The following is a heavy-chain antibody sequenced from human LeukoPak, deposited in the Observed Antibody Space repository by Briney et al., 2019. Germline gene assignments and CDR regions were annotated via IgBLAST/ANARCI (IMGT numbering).Heavy chain of an antibody. Sequence: PSETLSLTCAVYGGSFSGYYWSWIRQPPGKGLEWIGEINHSGSTNYNPSLKSRVTISVDTSKNQFSLKLSSVTAADTAVYYCARGTTYYYDSSGYYYVRYFDYWGQGTLVTVS. CDR2: INHSGST. D-gene: IGHD3-22*01. CDR1: GGSFSGYY. J-gene: IGHJ4*02. CDR3: ARGTTYYYDSSGYYYVRYFDY. V-gene: IGHV4-34*01.